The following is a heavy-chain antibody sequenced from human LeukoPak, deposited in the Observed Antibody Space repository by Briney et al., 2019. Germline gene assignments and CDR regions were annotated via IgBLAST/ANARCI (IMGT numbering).Heavy chain of an antibody. D-gene: IGHD6-19*01. V-gene: IGHV1-8*01. CDR3: ARGRIKQWLVGGYYFDY. J-gene: IGHJ4*02. Sequence: ASVKVSCKASGYTFTSYDINWVRQATGQGLKWMGWMNPNSGNTGYAQKFQGRVTMTRNTSISTAYMELSSLRSEDTAVYYCARGRIKQWLVGGYYFDYWGQGTLVTVSS. CDR2: MNPNSGNT. CDR1: GYTFTSYD.